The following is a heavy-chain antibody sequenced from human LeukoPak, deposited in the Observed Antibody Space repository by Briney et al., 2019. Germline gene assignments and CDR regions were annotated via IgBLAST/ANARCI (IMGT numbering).Heavy chain of an antibody. CDR1: GGSISSYY. CDR3: ARGSRYDFWSGYYSGNYYYGMDV. J-gene: IGHJ6*02. CDR2: IYTSGST. D-gene: IGHD3-3*01. Sequence: PSETLSLTCTVSGGSISSYYWSWIWQPAGKGLEWIGRIYTSGSTNYNPSLKSRVTMSVDTSKNQFSLKLSSVTAADTAVYYCARGSRYDFWSGYYSGNYYYGMDVWGQGTTVTVSS. V-gene: IGHV4-4*07.